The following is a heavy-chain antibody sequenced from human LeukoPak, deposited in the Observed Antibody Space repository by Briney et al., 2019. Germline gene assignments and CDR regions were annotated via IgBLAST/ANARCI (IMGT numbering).Heavy chain of an antibody. D-gene: IGHD3-22*01. Sequence: GGSLRLSCAASGFTFDDYVMHWVRQAPGKGLEWVSGISWNSGSIGYADSVKGRFTISRDNAKNSLYLQMNSLRAEDTALYYCAKDISYYYDSSGPYTSYFQHWGQGTLVTVSS. CDR2: ISWNSGSI. J-gene: IGHJ1*01. V-gene: IGHV3-9*01. CDR1: GFTFDDYV. CDR3: AKDISYYYDSSGPYTSYFQH.